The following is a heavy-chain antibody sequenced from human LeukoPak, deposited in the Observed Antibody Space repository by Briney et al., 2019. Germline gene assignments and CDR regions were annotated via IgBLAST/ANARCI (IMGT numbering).Heavy chain of an antibody. J-gene: IGHJ3*01. D-gene: IGHD2-15*01. Sequence: GGSLRLSCAASGFTFSSYSMNWVRQAPGKGLEWVSYISSSSSTIYYADSVKGRFTISRDNVKRSVYLQMNSLRVEDTAVYYCARDDTQGRGTEFYDALDFWGQGTMVTVSS. CDR1: GFTFSSYS. V-gene: IGHV3-48*01. CDR3: ARDDTQGRGTEFYDALDF. CDR2: ISSSSSTI.